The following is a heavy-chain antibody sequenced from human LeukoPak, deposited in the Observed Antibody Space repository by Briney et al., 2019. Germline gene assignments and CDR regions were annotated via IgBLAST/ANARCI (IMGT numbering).Heavy chain of an antibody. Sequence: PGGSLRLSCAASGFTFNTYGMNWVRQAPGKGLEWVSAISGSGGSTYYADSVKGRFTISRDNSKNTLYLQMHSLRAEDTAVYYCAKETEQGMPRPQPPDYWGQGTLVTVSS. CDR2: ISGSGGST. CDR1: GFTFNTYG. J-gene: IGHJ4*02. V-gene: IGHV3-23*01. D-gene: IGHD1/OR15-1a*01. CDR3: AKETEQGMPRPQPPDY.